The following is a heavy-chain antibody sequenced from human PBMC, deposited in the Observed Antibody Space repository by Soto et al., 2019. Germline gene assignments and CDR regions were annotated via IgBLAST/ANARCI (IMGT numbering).Heavy chain of an antibody. Sequence: GESLKISCKGSGYSFTIYWIGWVRQMPGKGLEWMGVMHPGDSETRYSPSFQGEVTFSADRCINTAYLQWDSLKGSDTAIYCCASPTPPSSGWTYGMDVWGQGTTVTVSS. CDR1: GYSFTIYW. CDR3: ASPTPPSSGWTYGMDV. J-gene: IGHJ6*02. D-gene: IGHD6-19*01. CDR2: MHPGDSET. V-gene: IGHV5-51*01.